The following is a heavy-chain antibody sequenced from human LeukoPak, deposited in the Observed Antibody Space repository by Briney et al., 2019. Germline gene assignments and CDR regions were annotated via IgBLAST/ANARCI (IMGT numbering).Heavy chain of an antibody. CDR1: GFSFSSFS. CDR2: ISGGSSFT. D-gene: IGHD6-19*01. CDR3: ARDLGYSSGPNY. J-gene: IGHJ4*02. Sequence: TPGGSLRLSCAASGFSFSSFSMNWVRQAPGKGLEWVSCISGGSSFTYYVDSVKGRFTISRDNAKNSLYLQMNSLRAEDTAVYYCARDLGYSSGPNYWGQGTRVTVSS. V-gene: IGHV3-21*01.